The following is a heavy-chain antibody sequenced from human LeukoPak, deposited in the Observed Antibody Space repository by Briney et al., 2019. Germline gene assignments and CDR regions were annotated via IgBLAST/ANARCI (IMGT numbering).Heavy chain of an antibody. CDR1: GLIFSDYY. D-gene: IGHD2-15*01. Sequence: PGGSLRLSCTASGLIFSDYYMSWIRQAPGKGLEWVAYISDTGKTIYYADSVKGRFTISRDNSKNILYLQMNSLRAEDTAVYYCARDIASTRMDVWGQGTTVSVSS. CDR2: ISDTGKTI. CDR3: ARDIASTRMDV. J-gene: IGHJ6*02. V-gene: IGHV3-11*04.